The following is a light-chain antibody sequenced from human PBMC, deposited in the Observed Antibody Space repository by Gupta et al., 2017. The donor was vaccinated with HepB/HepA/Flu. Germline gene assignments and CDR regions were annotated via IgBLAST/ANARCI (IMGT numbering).Light chain of an antibody. Sequence: IVPSQSPDLQAFTPKDKVIIHCRASQSIGSTFHRFQQNVDQSPKLLIKHASQSISGVPSRFSGSGSGTGFTLTINGLEAEDAAAYYCHQSNNFPFTFGGGTKLEIK. CDR2: HAS. CDR1: QSIGST. V-gene: IGKV6D-21*02. J-gene: IGKJ4*01. CDR3: HQSNNFPFT.